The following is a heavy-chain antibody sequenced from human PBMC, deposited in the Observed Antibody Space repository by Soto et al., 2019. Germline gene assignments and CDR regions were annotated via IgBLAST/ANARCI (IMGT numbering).Heavy chain of an antibody. CDR1: AFTFSRHA. CDR2: ISGSGSGT. D-gene: IGHD3-10*01. Sequence: EVQLLESGGGLVQPGGSLRVSCAASAFTFSRHAMSWVRQAPGKGLDWVSGISGSGSGTYYADSVKGRFTISRDNAKNSLYLQMNSLRAEDTAVYYCARDGSDYGSGSYEDYWGQGTLVTVSS. V-gene: IGHV3-23*01. J-gene: IGHJ4*02. CDR3: ARDGSDYGSGSYEDY.